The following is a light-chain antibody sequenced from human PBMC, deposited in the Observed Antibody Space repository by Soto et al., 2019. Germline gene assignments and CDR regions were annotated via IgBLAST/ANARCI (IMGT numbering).Light chain of an antibody. J-gene: IGKJ4*01. CDR1: QSISNF. CDR3: QQSHSTPLT. CDR2: AAS. Sequence: DIQMTQSPSSLSASAGDRVTLTCGASQSISNFLNWYQQKPGKAPKPLIYAASSLQSGVPARFSGSGSGTDFTLTISSLQPEDFATYYCQQSHSTPLTFGGGTKVEMK. V-gene: IGKV1-39*01.